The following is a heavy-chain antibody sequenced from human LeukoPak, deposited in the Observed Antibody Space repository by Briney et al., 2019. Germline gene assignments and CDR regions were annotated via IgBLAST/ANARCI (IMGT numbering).Heavy chain of an antibody. V-gene: IGHV3-21*01. J-gene: IGHJ4*02. D-gene: IGHD2-2*01. CDR3: AKEGVVPAASNDY. Sequence: GGSLRLSCAASGFTFSSYSMNWVRQAPGKGLEWVSSISSSSSYIYYADSVKGRFTISRDNAKNSLYLQMNSLRAEDTAVYYCAKEGVVPAASNDYWGQGTLVTVSS. CDR1: GFTFSSYS. CDR2: ISSSSSYI.